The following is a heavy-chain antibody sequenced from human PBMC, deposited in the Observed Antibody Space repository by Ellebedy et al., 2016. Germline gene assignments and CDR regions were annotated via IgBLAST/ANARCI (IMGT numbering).Heavy chain of an antibody. V-gene: IGHV4-61*02. Sequence: SETLSLXXTVSGGSISSGSYYWSWIRQPAGKGLEWIGRIYTSGSTNYNPSLKSRVTISVDTSKNQFSLKLSSVTAADTAVYYCASLDSSGPRLHDYWGQGTLVTVSS. D-gene: IGHD6-19*01. J-gene: IGHJ4*02. CDR2: IYTSGST. CDR3: ASLDSSGPRLHDY. CDR1: GGSISSGSYY.